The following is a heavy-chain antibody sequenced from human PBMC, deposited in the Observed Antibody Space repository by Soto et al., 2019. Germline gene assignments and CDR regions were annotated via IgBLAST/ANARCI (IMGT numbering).Heavy chain of an antibody. V-gene: IGHV4-59*01. CDR1: GGSISSYY. CDR3: ARTSCSGANCYPGGNCFDP. J-gene: IGHJ5*02. Sequence: SETLSLTCTVSGGSISSYYWSWIRQPPGKGLEWIGHTYYSGSTNYNQSLKSRVTMSVDTSKHQFSLKLNSVTAADTAVYYSARTSCSGANCYPGGNCFDPWGQGNKVTASS. CDR2: TYYSGST. D-gene: IGHD2-15*01.